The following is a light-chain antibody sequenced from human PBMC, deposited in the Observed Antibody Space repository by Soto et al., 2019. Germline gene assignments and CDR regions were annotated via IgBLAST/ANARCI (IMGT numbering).Light chain of an antibody. CDR3: QQLNSYPLT. CDR1: QGINSY. CDR2: TAS. V-gene: IGKV1-9*01. J-gene: IGKJ4*01. Sequence: DIQLTQSPSFLSASVGDRVTVTCRASQGINSYLAWYQQKPGKAPKLLIYTASTLQSGVPSRFSGSGSGTEFTLTITSLQPEDFAAYYCQQLNSYPLTFGGGTKVDIK.